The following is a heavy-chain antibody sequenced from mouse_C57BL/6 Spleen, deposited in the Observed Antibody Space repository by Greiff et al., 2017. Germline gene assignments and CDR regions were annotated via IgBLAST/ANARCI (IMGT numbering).Heavy chain of an antibody. Sequence: EVQLQQSGPELVKPGASVKISCKASGYTFTDYYMNWVKQSHGKSLEWIGDINPNNGGTSYNQKFKGKATLTVDKSSSTAYMELRSLTSEDSAVYYCARSELGRDYAMDYWGQGTSVTVSS. D-gene: IGHD4-1*01. CDR1: GYTFTDYY. V-gene: IGHV1-26*01. J-gene: IGHJ4*01. CDR2: INPNNGGT. CDR3: ARSELGRDYAMDY.